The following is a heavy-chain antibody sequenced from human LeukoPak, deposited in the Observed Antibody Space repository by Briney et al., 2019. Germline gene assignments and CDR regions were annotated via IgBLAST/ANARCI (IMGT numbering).Heavy chain of an antibody. J-gene: IGHJ4*02. CDR1: GFTFSSYA. D-gene: IGHD3-10*01. V-gene: IGHV3-23*01. CDR3: AKSSYGSGSYYSYLFDY. Sequence: GGSLRLSCAASGFTFSSYAMSWVRQAPEKGLEWVSAISGSGGSTYYADSVKGRFTISRDNSKNTLYLQMNSLRAEDTAVYYCAKSSYGSGSYYSYLFDYWGQGTLVTVSS. CDR2: ISGSGGST.